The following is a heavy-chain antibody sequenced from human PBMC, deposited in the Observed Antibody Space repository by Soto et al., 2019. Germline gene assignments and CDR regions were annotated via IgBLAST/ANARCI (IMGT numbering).Heavy chain of an antibody. V-gene: IGHV4-30-2*01. J-gene: IGHJ5*02. CDR3: ARSVHAYCDNWFDT. Sequence: QMQLQESGSGLVKPSQTLSLTCAVSGGSISSGGYSWSWIRQPPGKGLEWIGYIYHSGSTFYNPSLKRRVTISVDRSKNPFSLKLSPVTAEDTAVYYCARSVHAYCDNWFDTWGKGTLGNVSS. D-gene: IGHD1-26*01. CDR1: GGSISSGGYS. CDR2: IYHSGST.